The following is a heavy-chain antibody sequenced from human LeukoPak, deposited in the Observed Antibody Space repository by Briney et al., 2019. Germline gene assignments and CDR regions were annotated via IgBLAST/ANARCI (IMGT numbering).Heavy chain of an antibody. CDR2: INPNSGGT. D-gene: IGHD2-15*01. Sequence: ASVKVSCKASGYTFTGYYMHWVRQAPGQGLEWMGWINPNSGGTNYAQKFQGRVTMTRDTSISTAYMELSRLRSDDTAVYYCARDSCSGGSCWYFDYWGQGTLVTVSS. V-gene: IGHV1-2*02. J-gene: IGHJ4*02. CDR1: GYTFTGYY. CDR3: ARDSCSGGSCWYFDY.